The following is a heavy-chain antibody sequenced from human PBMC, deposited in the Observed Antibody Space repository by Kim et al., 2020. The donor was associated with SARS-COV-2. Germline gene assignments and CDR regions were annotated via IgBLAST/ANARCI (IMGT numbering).Heavy chain of an antibody. V-gene: IGHV3-7*03. CDR3: ARDRVAADPYYYYYGMDV. Sequence: GGSLRLSCAASGFTFSSYWMSWVRQAPGKGLEWVANIKQDGSEKYYVDSVKGRFTISRDNAKNSLYLQMNSLRAEDTAVYYCARDRVAADPYYYYYGMDVWGQGTTVTVSS. CDR2: IKQDGSEK. D-gene: IGHD6-13*01. J-gene: IGHJ6*02. CDR1: GFTFSSYW.